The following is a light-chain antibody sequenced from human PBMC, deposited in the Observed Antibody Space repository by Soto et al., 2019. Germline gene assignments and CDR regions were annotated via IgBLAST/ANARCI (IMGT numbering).Light chain of an antibody. CDR3: CSYAGSSWI. CDR2: DVD. J-gene: IGLJ2*01. V-gene: IGLV2-11*01. CDR1: NSDVGHYNY. Sequence: QSALTQPRSVSGSPGQSVTISCTGTNSDVGHYNYVSWYQQHPGKAPKLIIFDVDKRPSGVPDRFSDSKSGNTASLTISGLQAEDEADYYCCSYAGSSWIFGGGTQLTVL.